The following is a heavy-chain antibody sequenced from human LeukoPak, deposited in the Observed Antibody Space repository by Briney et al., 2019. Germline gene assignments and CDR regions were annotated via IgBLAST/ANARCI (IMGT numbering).Heavy chain of an antibody. CDR1: GFTFSSYA. CDR3: AKASRAARPNYMDV. J-gene: IGHJ6*03. D-gene: IGHD6-6*01. V-gene: IGHV3-23*01. CDR2: ISGSGGST. Sequence: GGSPRLSCAASGFTFSSYAMSWVRQAPGKGLEWVSAISGSGGSTYYADSVKGRFTISRDNSKNTLYLQMNSLRAEDTAVYYCAKASRAARPNYMDVWGKGTTVTVSS.